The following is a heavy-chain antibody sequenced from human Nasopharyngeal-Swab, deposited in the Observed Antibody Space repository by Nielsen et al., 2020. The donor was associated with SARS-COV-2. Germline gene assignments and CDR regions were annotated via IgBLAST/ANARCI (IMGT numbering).Heavy chain of an antibody. J-gene: IGHJ6*02. D-gene: IGHD3-10*01. CDR2: INHSGST. CDR3: AVGTGYYYYYGMDV. V-gene: IGHV4-34*01. Sequence: SETLSLTCAVYGGSFSGYYWSWIRQLPGQGLEWIGEINHSGSTNYNPSLKSRVTISVDTSKNQFSLKLSSVTAADTAVYYCAVGTGYYYYYGMDVWGQGTTVTVSS. CDR1: GGSFSGYY.